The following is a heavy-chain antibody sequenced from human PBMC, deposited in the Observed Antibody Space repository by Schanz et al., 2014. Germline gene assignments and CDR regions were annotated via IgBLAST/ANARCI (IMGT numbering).Heavy chain of an antibody. V-gene: IGHV3-23*01. Sequence: EVQLLESGGGLVQPGGSLRLSCVASGFTFFGSFAMSWVRQAPGKGLEWVSGMSGSGSTADYADSVKGRFTISRDNSRKTLYLQMNSLRADDTAIYHCARENSSGYSPAVTYYIDVWGKGTTVTVSS. CDR2: MSGSGSTA. J-gene: IGHJ6*03. CDR1: GFTFFGSFA. D-gene: IGHD3-22*01. CDR3: ARENSSGYSPAVTYYIDV.